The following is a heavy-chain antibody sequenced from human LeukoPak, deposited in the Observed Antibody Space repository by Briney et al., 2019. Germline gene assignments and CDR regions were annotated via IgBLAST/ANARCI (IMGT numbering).Heavy chain of an antibody. CDR1: GGSISTYY. CDR2: VYYNGNT. J-gene: IGHJ4*02. V-gene: IGHV4-59*08. Sequence: SETLSLTCTVSGGSISTYYWSWIRQPPGKGLEWIGYVYYNGNTNYNPSLKSRVTISVDTSKNQFSLKLSSVTAADTAVYFCARRVAVTARYYFDFWGQGTLATVSS. D-gene: IGHD6-19*01. CDR3: ARRVAVTARYYFDF.